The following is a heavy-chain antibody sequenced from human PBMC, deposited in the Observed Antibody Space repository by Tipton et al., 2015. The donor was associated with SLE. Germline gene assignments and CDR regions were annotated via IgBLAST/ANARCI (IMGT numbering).Heavy chain of an antibody. CDR1: GYSISGGSF. CDR3: ARDQGGSYESRTDAFDI. Sequence: TLSLTCTVSGYSISGGSFWGWIRQPPGKGLEWLGNISHSGSTFYNPSLKSRLTLSIDTSKNQFSLQLTSVTAADTAVYYCARDQGGSYESRTDAFDIWGQGTMVTVSS. V-gene: IGHV4-38-2*02. D-gene: IGHD1-26*01. J-gene: IGHJ3*02. CDR2: ISHSGST.